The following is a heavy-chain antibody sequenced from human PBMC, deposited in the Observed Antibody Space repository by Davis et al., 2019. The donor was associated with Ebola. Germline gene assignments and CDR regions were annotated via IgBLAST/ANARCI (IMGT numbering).Heavy chain of an antibody. J-gene: IGHJ6*02. D-gene: IGHD5-24*01. CDR3: ARHGMAGGHYYGMDV. CDR2: IIPIFGTA. V-gene: IGHV1-69*06. CDR1: GGTFSSYA. Sequence: SVKVSCKASGGTFSSYAISWVRQAPGQGLEWMGGIIPIFGTANYAQKFQGRVTITADKSTSTAYMELSSLRSEDTAVYYCARHGMAGGHYYGMDVWGQGTTVTVSS.